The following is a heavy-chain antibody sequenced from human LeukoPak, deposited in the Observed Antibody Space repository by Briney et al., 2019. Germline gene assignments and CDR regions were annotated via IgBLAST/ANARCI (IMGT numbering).Heavy chain of an antibody. V-gene: IGHV4-39*01. D-gene: IGHD2-2*01. J-gene: IGHJ4*02. Sequence: PSETLSLTCTVSGGSISSSSYYWGWIRQPPGKGLEWIGSIYYSGSTYYNPSLKSRVTISVDTSKNQFSLKLSSVTAADTAVYYCARGAIGRYFDYWGQGTLVTVSS. CDR3: ARGAIGRYFDY. CDR2: IYYSGST. CDR1: GGSISSSSYY.